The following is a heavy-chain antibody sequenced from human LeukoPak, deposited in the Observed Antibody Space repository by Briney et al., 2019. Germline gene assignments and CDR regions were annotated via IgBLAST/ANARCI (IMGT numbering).Heavy chain of an antibody. V-gene: IGHV1-2*02. CDR2: INPNSGGT. CDR1: GYTFTGYY. Sequence: ASVKVSCKASGYTFTGYYMHWVRQAPGQGLEWMGWINPNSGGTNYAQKFQGRVTMTRDTSISTAYMELSSLRSEDTAVYYCARGQQLVHYYYYYMDVWGKGTTVTVSS. J-gene: IGHJ6*03. CDR3: ARGQQLVHYYYYYMDV. D-gene: IGHD6-13*01.